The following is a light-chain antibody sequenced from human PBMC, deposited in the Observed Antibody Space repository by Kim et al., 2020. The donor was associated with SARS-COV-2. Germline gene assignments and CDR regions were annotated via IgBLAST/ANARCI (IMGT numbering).Light chain of an antibody. CDR2: KAS. CDR3: QQYHSFPYT. V-gene: IGKV1-5*03. CDR1: QTISDW. J-gene: IGKJ2*01. Sequence: SASVGDRVTITYRASQTISDWLAWYRQKPGRAPQLLLYKASRLQSGVPSRFSGRGSGTEFTLTITSLQPDDFSTYFCQQYHSFPYTFGQGTKLEI.